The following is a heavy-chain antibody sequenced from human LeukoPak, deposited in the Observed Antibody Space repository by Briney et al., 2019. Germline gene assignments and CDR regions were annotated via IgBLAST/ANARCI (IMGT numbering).Heavy chain of an antibody. D-gene: IGHD3-3*01. CDR3: AKARTFGVVIIRDFDY. CDR1: GFTFSSYA. CDR2: ISGSGGST. J-gene: IGHJ4*02. Sequence: GGSLRLSCAASGFTFSSYAMSWVRQAPGKGLEWVSAISGSGGSTYYADSVKGRFTISRDNSKNTLYLQMNSLRAEDTAVYYCAKARTFGVVIIRDFDYWGQRTLVTVSS. V-gene: IGHV3-23*01.